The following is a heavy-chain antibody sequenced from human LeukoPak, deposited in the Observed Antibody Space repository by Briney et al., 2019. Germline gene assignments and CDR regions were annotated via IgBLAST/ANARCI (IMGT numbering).Heavy chain of an antibody. D-gene: IGHD2-8*01. J-gene: IGHJ4*02. Sequence: SETLSLTCTVSGGSINSNGYYWSWIRQHPGKGLEWIGYSYYSGNTYYNPSLKSRVTISVDTSKNQFSLKLSSVTAADTAVYYCARSGCTNGVCYEFDCRGQGALVTVSS. CDR1: GGSINSNGYY. CDR2: SYYSGNT. V-gene: IGHV4-31*03. CDR3: ARSGCTNGVCYEFDC.